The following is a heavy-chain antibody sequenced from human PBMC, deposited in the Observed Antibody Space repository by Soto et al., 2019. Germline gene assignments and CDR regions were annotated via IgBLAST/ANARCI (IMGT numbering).Heavy chain of an antibody. CDR2: IYYSGST. Sequence: QVQLQESGPGLVKPSETLSLTCTVSGGSVSSGSYYWSWIRQPPGKGLEWIGYIYYSGSTNYNPSLKSRVTISVDTSKNQFSLKLSSVTAADTAVYYCARGAPGEYFQHWGQGTLVTVSS. CDR1: GGSVSSGSYY. J-gene: IGHJ1*01. CDR3: ARGAPGEYFQH. V-gene: IGHV4-61*01.